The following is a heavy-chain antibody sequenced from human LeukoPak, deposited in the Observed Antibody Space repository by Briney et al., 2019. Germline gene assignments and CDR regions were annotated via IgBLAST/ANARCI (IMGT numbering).Heavy chain of an antibody. CDR2: ISAYNGNT. Sequence: GDSVTVSCKASGYTFTSYGISWVRQAPGQGLEWMGWISAYNGNTNYAQKLQGRVTMNTDTSTSTAYMELRSLSSDDTAVYYCARDVTTRIPRGPYYFDYCGQGTLVTVSS. CDR3: ARDVTTRIPRGPYYFDY. V-gene: IGHV1-18*01. J-gene: IGHJ4*02. CDR1: GYTFTSYG. D-gene: IGHD3-22*01.